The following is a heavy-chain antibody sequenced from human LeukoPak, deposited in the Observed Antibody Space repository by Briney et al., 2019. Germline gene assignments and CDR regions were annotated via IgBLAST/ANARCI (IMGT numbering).Heavy chain of an antibody. J-gene: IGHJ4*02. D-gene: IGHD3-10*01. Sequence: SETLSLTCSVSGGSISSYYWSWIRQPPGKGLEWIGYIYYSGSTNYNPSLKSRVTISVDTSKNQFSLKLSSVTAADTAVYYCARVSYGSGSYYWGQGTLVTVSS. V-gene: IGHV4-59*01. CDR3: ARVSYGSGSYY. CDR2: IYYSGST. CDR1: GGSISSYY.